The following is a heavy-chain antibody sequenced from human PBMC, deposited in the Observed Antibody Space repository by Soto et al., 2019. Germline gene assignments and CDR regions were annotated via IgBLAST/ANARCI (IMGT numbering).Heavy chain of an antibody. D-gene: IGHD3-10*01. CDR2: INHSGST. CDR1: GGTFSGYY. V-gene: IGHV4-34*01. Sequence: QVQLQQWGAGLLKPSETLYLTCAVDGGTFSGYYWSWIRQPPGKGLEWIGEINHSGSTNYNPSLKSRVTISVDTSKNQFSMKLSSVTDADTAVYYCAGAYYYGSGSYYNLRYNWFDPLGQGNLVTVSS. J-gene: IGHJ5*02. CDR3: AGAYYYGSGSYYNLRYNWFDP.